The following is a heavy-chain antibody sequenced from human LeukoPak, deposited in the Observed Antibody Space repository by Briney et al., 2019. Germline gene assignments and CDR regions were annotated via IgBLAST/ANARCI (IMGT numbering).Heavy chain of an antibody. Sequence: SETLSLTCAVYGGSFNSYYWSWIRQPPGKGLEWIGEINHSGSTNYNPSLKSRVTMSVDTSKNQFSLNLSSVTAADTAVYYCAGGVPAAILGCYFYYMDVWGKGTTVTVSS. J-gene: IGHJ6*03. CDR2: INHSGST. D-gene: IGHD2-2*01. V-gene: IGHV4-34*01. CDR1: GGSFNSYY. CDR3: AGGVPAAILGCYFYYMDV.